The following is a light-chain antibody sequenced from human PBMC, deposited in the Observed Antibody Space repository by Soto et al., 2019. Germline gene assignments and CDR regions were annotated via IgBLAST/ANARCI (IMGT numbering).Light chain of an antibody. J-gene: IGKJ1*01. Sequence: DIQMTQSPPTLSASVGDRVTLTCRASQSISGWLVWYQQKPGKAPKFLIYDASTLESGVPSRFSGSGSGTEFTLTISSLQPEDFATYYCHQYNTYSQTFGQGTKVEI. CDR2: DAS. CDR1: QSISGW. CDR3: HQYNTYSQT. V-gene: IGKV1-5*01.